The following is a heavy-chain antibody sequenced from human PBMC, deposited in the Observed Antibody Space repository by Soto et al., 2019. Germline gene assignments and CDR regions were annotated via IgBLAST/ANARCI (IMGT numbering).Heavy chain of an antibody. J-gene: IGHJ3*02. D-gene: IGHD2-15*01. CDR3: ASAYSDAFDI. CDR1: GFTFSDYY. V-gene: IGHV3-11*01. CDR2: ISSSGTGI. Sequence: PEESLSLSCAASGFTFSDYYMTWIRQAPWKGLEWVSYISSSGTGIYYPDSVKGRFTISRDNAKNSLYLQMSSLRAEDTAVYYCASAYSDAFDIWGQGTMVTVSS.